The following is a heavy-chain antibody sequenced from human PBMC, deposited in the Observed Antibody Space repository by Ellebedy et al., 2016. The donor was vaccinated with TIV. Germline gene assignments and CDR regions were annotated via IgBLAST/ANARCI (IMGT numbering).Heavy chain of an antibody. CDR2: INPSGAHT. CDR1: GYTFTSYY. CDR3: ARGLPQQWLGPQFDY. Sequence: AASVKVSCKASGYTFTSYYMHWVRQAPGQGLEWMGVINPSGAHTTYTQKFQGRVTMTRDTSTSTVYMDLSSLRSDAMAVYYCARGLPQQWLGPQFDYWGQGTLVTVSS. V-gene: IGHV1-46*01. J-gene: IGHJ4*02. D-gene: IGHD6-19*01.